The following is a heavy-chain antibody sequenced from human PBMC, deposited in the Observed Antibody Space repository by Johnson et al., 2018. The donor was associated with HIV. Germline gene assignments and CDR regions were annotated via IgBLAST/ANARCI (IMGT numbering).Heavy chain of an antibody. V-gene: IGHV3-11*04. D-gene: IGHD6-6*01. CDR3: ARDRNIAARQDAFDI. CDR1: GFTFSDYY. CDR2: ISSSGSTI. Sequence: VQLVESGGGLVKPGGSLRLSCAASGFTFSDYYMSWIRQAPGKGLEWVSYISSSGSTIYYADSVKGRFTISRDNAKNALYLQMNSLRAEDTAGYYCARDRNIAARQDAFDIWGQGTMVTVSS. J-gene: IGHJ3*02.